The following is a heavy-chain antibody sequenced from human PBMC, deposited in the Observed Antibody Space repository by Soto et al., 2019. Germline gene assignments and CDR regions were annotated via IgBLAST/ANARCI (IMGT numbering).Heavy chain of an antibody. CDR3: TTNIVVVPAAMRLAAARVDY. Sequence: LGLSCAASGFTFSNAWMSWVRQAPGQGLEWVGRIKSKTDGGTTDYAAPVKGRFTISRDDSKNTLYLQLNSLKTEDTAVYYCTTNIVVVPAAMRLAAARVDYWRQGTLVTVSS. CDR1: GFTFSNAW. CDR2: IKSKTDGGTT. V-gene: IGHV3-15*01. J-gene: IGHJ4*02. D-gene: IGHD2-2*01.